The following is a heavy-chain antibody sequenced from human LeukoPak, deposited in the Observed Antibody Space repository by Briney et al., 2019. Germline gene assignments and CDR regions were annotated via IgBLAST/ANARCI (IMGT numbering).Heavy chain of an antibody. J-gene: IGHJ4*02. CDR2: ISYDGSNK. CDR1: GFTFSSYG. V-gene: IGHV3-30*18. D-gene: IGHD3-3*01. Sequence: GGSLRLSCAASGFTFSSYGMHWVRQAPGKGLEWVAVISYDGSNKYYADSVKGRFTISRDNSKNTLYLQMNSLRAEDTALYYCAKDIERFWSGSLDYWGQGTLVTVSS. CDR3: AKDIERFWSGSLDY.